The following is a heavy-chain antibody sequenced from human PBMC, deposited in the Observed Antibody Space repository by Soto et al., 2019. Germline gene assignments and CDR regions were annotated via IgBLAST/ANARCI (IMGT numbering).Heavy chain of an antibody. CDR2: ISGSGSST. J-gene: IGHJ4*02. CDR3: AKEPTFGNWNYFDY. D-gene: IGHD1-20*01. Sequence: GGSLRLSCAASGFTFSSYAMSWVRQAPGKGLEWVSAISGSGSSTYYTDSVKDRFTISRDNSKNTLYLQMNSLRAEDTAVYYCAKEPTFGNWNYFDYWGQGTLVTVSS. V-gene: IGHV3-23*01. CDR1: GFTFSSYA.